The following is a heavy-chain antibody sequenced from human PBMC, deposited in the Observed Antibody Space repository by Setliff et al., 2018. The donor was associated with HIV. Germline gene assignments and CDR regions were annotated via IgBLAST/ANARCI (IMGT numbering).Heavy chain of an antibody. CDR1: GGSISSSSYY. CDR3: ASQGRSGWLWGGFVS. Sequence: KTSETLSLTCTVSGGSISSSSYYWIWVRQPPGEGLEWIGNIYYSGSTYYNPSLKSRTTISVDTSQNQFSLKLTSVTAADTAVYYCASQGRSGWLWGGFVSRGQGTLVTVSS. D-gene: IGHD6-19*01. V-gene: IGHV4-39*01. CDR2: IYYSGST. J-gene: IGHJ4*02.